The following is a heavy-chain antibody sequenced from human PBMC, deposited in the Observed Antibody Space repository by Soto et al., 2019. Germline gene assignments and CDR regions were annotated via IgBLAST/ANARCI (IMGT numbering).Heavy chain of an antibody. CDR1: GYTFTSYG. D-gene: IGHD2-15*01. V-gene: IGHV1-18*01. CDR3: GRSRYCSGGRCYYVGVNWFDP. J-gene: IGHJ5*02. CDR2: ISAYNGNT. Sequence: ASVKVSCKASGYTFTSYGISWVRQAPGQGLEWMGWISAYNGNTNYAQKLQGRVTMTTDKSTSTAYMELSSLRSEDTAVYYCGRSRYCSGGRCYYVGVNWFDPWGQGTLVTVSS.